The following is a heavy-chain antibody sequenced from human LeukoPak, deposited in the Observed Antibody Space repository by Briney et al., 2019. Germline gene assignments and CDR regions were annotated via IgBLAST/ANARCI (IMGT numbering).Heavy chain of an antibody. CDR2: IYWDDDK. Sequence: SGPTLVNPTQTLTLTCTFSGFSLSTSGVGVGWIRQPPGKALEWLALIYWDDDKRYSPSLKSRLTITKDTSKKQVVLTMTNLDPVDTATYFRAHLGFGDSNFDYWGQGTLVTVSS. D-gene: IGHD2-21*02. J-gene: IGHJ4*02. V-gene: IGHV2-5*02. CDR3: AHLGFGDSNFDY. CDR1: GFSLSTSGVG.